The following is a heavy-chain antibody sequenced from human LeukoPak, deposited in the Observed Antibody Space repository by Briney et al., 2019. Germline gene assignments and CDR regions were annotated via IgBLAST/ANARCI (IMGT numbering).Heavy chain of an antibody. CDR3: ARETAAAHPDF. J-gene: IGHJ4*02. CDR1: GFIFSGYW. CDR2: IKQDGSEK. D-gene: IGHD6-13*01. V-gene: IGHV3-7*05. Sequence: PGGSLRLSCAASGFIFSGYWMGWVRQAPGKGLEWVANIKQDGSEKYYVDSVKGRFTISRDNAKNSLYLQMNSLRAEDTAVYYCARETAAAHPDFWGQGTLVVVSA.